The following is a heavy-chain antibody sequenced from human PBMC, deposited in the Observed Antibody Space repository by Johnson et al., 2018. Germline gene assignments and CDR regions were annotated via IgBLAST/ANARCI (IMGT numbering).Heavy chain of an antibody. D-gene: IGHD3-16*01. Sequence: QVQLVQSGAEVKKPGASVKVSCKASGYTFTSYDINWVRQATVQGLEWMGWMNPNSGNTGYAQKFQGRVTMTRNTSISTAYMELSSLRSEDTAVNYCASGGVWVFYYYGMDVWGQGTTVTVSS. V-gene: IGHV1-8*01. CDR3: ASGGVWVFYYYGMDV. CDR2: MNPNSGNT. CDR1: GYTFTSYD. J-gene: IGHJ6*02.